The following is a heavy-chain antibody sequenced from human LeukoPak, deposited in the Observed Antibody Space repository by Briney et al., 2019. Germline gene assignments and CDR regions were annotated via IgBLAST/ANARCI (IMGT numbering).Heavy chain of an antibody. CDR2: INHSGST. CDR1: GGSFSGYY. D-gene: IGHD6-6*01. CDR3: ARRLSIAAYAYYFDY. Sequence: SETLSLTCAVYGGSFSGYYWSWIRQPPGKGLEWIGGINHSGSTNYNPSLKSRVTISVDTSKNQFSLKLSSVTAADTAVYYCARRLSIAAYAYYFDYWGQGTLVTVSS. J-gene: IGHJ4*02. V-gene: IGHV4-34*01.